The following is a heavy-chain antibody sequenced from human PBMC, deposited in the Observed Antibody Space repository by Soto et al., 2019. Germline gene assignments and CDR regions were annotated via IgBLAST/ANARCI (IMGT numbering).Heavy chain of an antibody. CDR3: ARMSDYYDSSGYYLDYFDY. D-gene: IGHD3-22*01. CDR2: IDWDDDK. J-gene: IGHJ4*02. V-gene: IGHV2-70*04. CDR1: GFSLSTSGMR. Sequence: SGPTLVNPTQTLTLTCTFSGFSLSTSGMRVSWIRQPPGKALEWLARIDWDDDKFYSTSLKTRLTISKDTSKNQVVLTMTNMDPVDTATYYCARMSDYYDSSGYYLDYFDYWGQGTLVTVSS.